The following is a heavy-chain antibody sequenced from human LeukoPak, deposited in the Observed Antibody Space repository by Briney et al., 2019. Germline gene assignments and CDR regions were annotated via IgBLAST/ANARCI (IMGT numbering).Heavy chain of an antibody. CDR2: INAGNGNT. CDR1: GYTFTSYA. Sequence: ASVKVSCKASGYTFTSYAMHWVRQAPGQRLEWMGWINAGNGNTKYSQKFQGRVTITRDTSASTAYMELSSLRSEDTAVYYCARALLLWFGELSYFDYWGQGTLVTVSS. D-gene: IGHD3-10*01. V-gene: IGHV1-3*01. J-gene: IGHJ4*02. CDR3: ARALLLWFGELSYFDY.